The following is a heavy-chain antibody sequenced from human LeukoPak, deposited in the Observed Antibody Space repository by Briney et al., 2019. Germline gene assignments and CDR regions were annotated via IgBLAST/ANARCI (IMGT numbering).Heavy chain of an antibody. CDR2: ISSNGGST. V-gene: IGHV3-64D*08. CDR3: VTVGMTSIWSYLRFDP. CDR1: GFTFSSYA. D-gene: IGHD1-26*01. Sequence: GGSLRLSCSASGFTFSSYAMHWVRQAPGKGLEYVSAISSNGGSTYYADSVKGRFTISRDNSKNTLYLQMSSLRAEDTAVYYCVTVGMTSIWSYLRFDPRGQGTLVSVSS. J-gene: IGHJ5*02.